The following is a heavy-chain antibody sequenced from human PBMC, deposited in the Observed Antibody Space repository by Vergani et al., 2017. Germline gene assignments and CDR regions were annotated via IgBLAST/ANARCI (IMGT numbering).Heavy chain of an antibody. J-gene: IGHJ4*02. CDR2: INPRNGVT. D-gene: IGHD2-2*01. V-gene: IGHV1-2*02. CDR3: GRGRFSTANAPLGY. Sequence: QGQLVQSGPEVKKPGASVKISCTASGYPFSGYYVHWVRQVPTQGLEGMGWINPRNGVTSYAQIFQGRVTLTRDTTIMTAYMELSGIRSNDMAVYFCGRGRFSTANAPLGYWGQGALVIVSS. CDR1: GYPFSGYY.